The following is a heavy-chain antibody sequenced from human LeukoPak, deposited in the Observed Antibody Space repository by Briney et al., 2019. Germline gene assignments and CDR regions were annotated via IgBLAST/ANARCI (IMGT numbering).Heavy chain of an antibody. V-gene: IGHV4-59*01. CDR2: IYYSGST. J-gene: IGHJ3*02. Sequence: SETLSLTCTVSGGSISSYYWGWIRQPPGKGLEWIGYIYYSGSTNYNPSLKSRVTISVGTSKNQFSLKLSSVTAADTAVYYCARDTPTYYDFWSGYYTVSHAFDIWGQGTMVTVSS. CDR1: GGSISSYY. D-gene: IGHD3-3*01. CDR3: ARDTPTYYDFWSGYYTVSHAFDI.